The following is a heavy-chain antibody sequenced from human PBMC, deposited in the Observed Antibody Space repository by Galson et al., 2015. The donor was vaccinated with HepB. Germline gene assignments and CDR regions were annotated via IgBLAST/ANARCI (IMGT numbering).Heavy chain of an antibody. CDR3: ALAAGNWYFDL. CDR1: GFSLRSNGVG. V-gene: IGHV2-5*02. J-gene: IGHJ2*01. Sequence: PALVKPTQTLTLTCTFSGFSLRSNGVGVGWIRQPPGKALEWLALIYWDDDKRYSPSLKSRLTITKDTSKNQVVLTMTNMDPVDTATYYCALAAGNWYFDLWGRGTLVTVSS. D-gene: IGHD6-13*01. CDR2: IYWDDDK.